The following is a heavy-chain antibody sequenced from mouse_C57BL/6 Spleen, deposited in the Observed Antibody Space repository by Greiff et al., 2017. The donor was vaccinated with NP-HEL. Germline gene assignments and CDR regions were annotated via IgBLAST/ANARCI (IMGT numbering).Heavy chain of an antibody. J-gene: IGHJ4*01. Sequence: QVQLQQPGAELVRPGSSVKLSCKASGYTFTSYWMHWVKQRPIQGLEWIGNIDPSDSETHYNQKFKDKATLTVDKSSSTAYMQLRSLTSEDSAVYYCARRNWDAMDYWGQGTSVTVSS. CDR1: GYTFTSYW. V-gene: IGHV1-52*01. CDR3: ARRNWDAMDY. D-gene: IGHD4-1*01. CDR2: IDPSDSET.